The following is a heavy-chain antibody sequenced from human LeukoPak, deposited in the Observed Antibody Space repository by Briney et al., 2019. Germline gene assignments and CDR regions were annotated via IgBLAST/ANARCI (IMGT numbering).Heavy chain of an antibody. J-gene: IGHJ4*02. CDR1: GFTFNNAW. CDR2: IKIKSDARTT. V-gene: IGHV3-15*01. D-gene: IGHD2-2*01. CDR3: TTDQYSGTMTFDY. Sequence: GGSLRLSCAASGFTFNNAWMSWVRQAPGKGVEWVGRIKIKSDARTTDYSPPVKCRFTISTDDSKNTLYLRMNSLKIEDTAVYYCTTDQYSGTMTFDYWGQGALVTVSS.